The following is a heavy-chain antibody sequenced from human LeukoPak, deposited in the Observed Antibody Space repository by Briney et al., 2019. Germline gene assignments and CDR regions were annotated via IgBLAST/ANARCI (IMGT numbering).Heavy chain of an antibody. CDR2: IIPIFGTA. J-gene: IGHJ4*02. V-gene: IGHV1-69*13. CDR3: TRLSNIHCSGGSCYFDY. Sequence: ASVKVSCKASGGTFSSYAISWVRQAPGQGLEWMGGIIPIFGTANYAQKFQGRVTITADESTSTAYMELSSLRSEDTAVYYCTRLSNIHCSGGSCYFDYWGQGTLVTVSS. CDR1: GGTFSSYA. D-gene: IGHD2-15*01.